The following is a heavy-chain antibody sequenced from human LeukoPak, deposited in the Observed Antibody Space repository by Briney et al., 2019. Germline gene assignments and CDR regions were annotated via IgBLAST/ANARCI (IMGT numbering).Heavy chain of an antibody. V-gene: IGHV4-59*01. Sequence: SETLSLTCTVSGGSISSYYWSWIRQPPGKGLEWIGYISYSGGTNYNPSLKSRLTISVDTSKNQFSLKLNSVTAADTAVYYCARVGTADAFDIWGQGTMVTVSS. D-gene: IGHD1-14*01. CDR2: ISYSGGT. CDR3: ARVGTADAFDI. J-gene: IGHJ3*02. CDR1: GGSISSYY.